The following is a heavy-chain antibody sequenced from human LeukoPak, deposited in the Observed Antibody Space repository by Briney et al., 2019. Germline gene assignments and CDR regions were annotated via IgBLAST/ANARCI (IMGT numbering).Heavy chain of an antibody. Sequence: SETLSLTCTVSGGSISSGDYDWSWIRQPPGKGLEWIGHIYYSGSTYYNPSLKRRVTISVDTSKNQFSLKRSSVTAADTAVYYCARPAFNGVTTIEWFDPWGQGTLVTVSS. CDR1: GGSISSGDYD. CDR3: ARPAFNGVTTIEWFDP. CDR2: IYYSGST. D-gene: IGHD5-12*01. J-gene: IGHJ5*02. V-gene: IGHV4-30-4*08.